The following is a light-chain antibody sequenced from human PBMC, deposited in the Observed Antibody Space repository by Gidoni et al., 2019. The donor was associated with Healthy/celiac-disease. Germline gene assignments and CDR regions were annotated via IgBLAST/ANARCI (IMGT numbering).Light chain of an antibody. J-gene: IGLJ2*01. CDR3: NSRDSSGNHVV. V-gene: IGLV3-19*01. Sequence: SSELTQDPAVSVTLGQTVRITCQGDSLRSYYASWYQQKTGQAPVLVIYGKNNRPSGIPDRFSGSSSGNTASLTTTGAQAEDDADYYCNSRDSSGNHVVFGGGTKLTV. CDR2: GKN. CDR1: SLRSYY.